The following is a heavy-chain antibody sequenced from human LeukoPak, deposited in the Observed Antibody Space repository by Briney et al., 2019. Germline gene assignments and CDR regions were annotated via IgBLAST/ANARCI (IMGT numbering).Heavy chain of an antibody. CDR1: GGSISSFY. D-gene: IGHD6-19*01. Sequence: SGTLSLTCTVSGGSISSFYWSWIRQPPGKGLEWIGYIYYSGITNYDPSLRSRVTISVDTSKNQFSLKLSSVTAADTAVYYCARPEGSGWYDIWGQGTMVTVSS. CDR2: IYYSGIT. V-gene: IGHV4-59*08. J-gene: IGHJ3*02. CDR3: ARPEGSGWYDI.